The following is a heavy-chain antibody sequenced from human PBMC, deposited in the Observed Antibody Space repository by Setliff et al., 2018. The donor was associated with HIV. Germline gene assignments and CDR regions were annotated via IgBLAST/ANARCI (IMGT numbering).Heavy chain of an antibody. Sequence: GASVKVSCKASGYTFTDYFLHWVRQAPGQGLEWMGWISPHNADKNIPQRFRGRVTLTRDTSIRTAYMELSGLRSDDTAMYYCATSGFYDILTGPTPGVFDIWGQGTMVTVSS. CDR2: ISPHNADK. CDR1: GYTFTDYF. D-gene: IGHD3-9*01. V-gene: IGHV1-2*02. CDR3: ATSGFYDILTGPTPGVFDI. J-gene: IGHJ3*02.